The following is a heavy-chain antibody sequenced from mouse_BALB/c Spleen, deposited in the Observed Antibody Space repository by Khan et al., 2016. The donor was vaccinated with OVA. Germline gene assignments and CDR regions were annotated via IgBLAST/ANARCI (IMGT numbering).Heavy chain of an antibody. V-gene: IGHV5-6-4*01. J-gene: IGHJ2*01. D-gene: IGHD1-1*01. CDR3: TRDRNYYGSSFYCDY. CDR2: ITSGGSYT. CDR1: GFAFSSYS. Sequence: EVELVESGGGLVKPGGSLKLSCAASGFAFSSYSMSWVRQTPEKRLEWVATITSGGSYTHYPDSVKGRFTISRDNAKNTLYLQMSSLKSEDTAMYYCTRDRNYYGSSFYCDYWGQGTTLTVSS.